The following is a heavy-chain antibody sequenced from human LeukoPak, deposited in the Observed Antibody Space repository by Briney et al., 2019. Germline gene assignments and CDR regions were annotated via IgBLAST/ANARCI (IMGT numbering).Heavy chain of an antibody. Sequence: SETLSLTCAVYGGSFSGYYWSWIRQPPGKGLEWIGEINHSGSTNYNPSLKSRVTISVDTSKNQFSLKLSSVTAADTAVYYCARGTTGYSSSWYPRLHYYYMDVWGKGTTVTVSS. CDR2: INHSGST. V-gene: IGHV4-34*01. D-gene: IGHD6-13*01. CDR1: GGSFSGYY. J-gene: IGHJ6*03. CDR3: ARGTTGYSSSWYPRLHYYYMDV.